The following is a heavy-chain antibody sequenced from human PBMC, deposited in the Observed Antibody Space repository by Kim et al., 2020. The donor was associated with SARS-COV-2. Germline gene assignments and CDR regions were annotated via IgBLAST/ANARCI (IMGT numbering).Heavy chain of an antibody. D-gene: IGHD3-22*01. V-gene: IGHV3-53*04. J-gene: IGHJ3*02. CDR2: IYSGGST. CDR1: GFTVSSNY. Sequence: GGSLRLSCAASGFTVSSNYMSWVRQAPGKGLEWVSLIYSGGSTYYADSVKGRFTIPRHNSKNTLYLQMNSLRAEDTAVYYCASRSDSSGYYPADAFDIWG. CDR3: ASRSDSSGYYPADAFDI.